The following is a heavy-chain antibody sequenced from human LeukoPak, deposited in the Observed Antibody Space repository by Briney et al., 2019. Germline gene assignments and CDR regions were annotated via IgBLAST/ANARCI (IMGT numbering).Heavy chain of an antibody. J-gene: IGHJ4*02. CDR2: IIPIFGTA. CDR3: ARGQSWSSYYFDY. Sequence: SVKVSCKASGGTFCSYAISWVRQAPGQGLEWMGRIIPIFGTANYAQKFQGRVTITTDESTSTAYMELSSLRSEDTAVYYCARGQSWSSYYFDYWGQGTLVTVSS. D-gene: IGHD2-8*01. V-gene: IGHV1-69*05. CDR1: GGTFCSYA.